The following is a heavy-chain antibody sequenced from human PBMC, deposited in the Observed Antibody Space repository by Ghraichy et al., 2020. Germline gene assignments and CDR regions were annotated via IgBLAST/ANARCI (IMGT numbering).Heavy chain of an antibody. J-gene: IGHJ3*02. CDR1: GYTFTGYY. CDR2: INPNSGGT. D-gene: IGHD2-2*02. CDR3: ARDGSGCSSTSCYKSLAFDI. Sequence: ASVKVSCKTSGYTFTGYYMHWVRQAPGQGLEWMGWINPNSGGTNYAQKFQGWVTMTRDTSISTAYMELSRLRSDDTAVYYCARDGSGCSSTSCYKSLAFDIWGQGTMVTVSS. V-gene: IGHV1-2*04.